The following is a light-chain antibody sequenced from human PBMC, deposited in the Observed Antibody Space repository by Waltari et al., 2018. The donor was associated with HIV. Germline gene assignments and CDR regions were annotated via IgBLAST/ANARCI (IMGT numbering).Light chain of an antibody. CDR2: PTT. CDR1: SSNIGTNP. V-gene: IGLV1-44*01. Sequence: QSVLTQPPSASGTPGQRVTISCSGGSSNIGTNPVFWYQHLPATAPNVLLYPTTCRPAVFPVRFAGSKSGTSAYLAISGLQSEDEADYYCAAWDDSLNGHLVFGGGTKLTVL. CDR3: AAWDDSLNGHLV. J-gene: IGLJ2*01.